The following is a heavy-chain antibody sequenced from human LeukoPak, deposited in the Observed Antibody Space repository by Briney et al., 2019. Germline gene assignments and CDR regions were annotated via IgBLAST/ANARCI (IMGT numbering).Heavy chain of an antibody. Sequence: GRSLRLSCAASGXTFSSYGIHWVRQAPGKGLEWVAVIWYDGSNKYYADSVKGRFTISRDNSKNTLYLQMNSLGAEDTAIYYCARPYGDYWGQGTLVTVSS. V-gene: IGHV3-33*01. CDR3: ARPYGDY. CDR2: IWYDGSNK. J-gene: IGHJ4*02. D-gene: IGHD4-17*01. CDR1: GXTFSSYG.